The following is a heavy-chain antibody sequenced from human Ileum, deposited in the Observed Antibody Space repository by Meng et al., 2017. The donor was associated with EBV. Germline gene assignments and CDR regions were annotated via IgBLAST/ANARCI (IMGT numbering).Heavy chain of an antibody. D-gene: IGHD2-15*01. CDR1: GGSISSYY. CDR2: IYYSGST. CDR3: TRGGWSLDY. V-gene: IGHV4-59*08. Sequence: QWRPQGPGPGLVKPSATLSLTCTVSGGSISSYYCGVNRQPPWKGVEWIGYIYYSGSTNYHPSLKSRVTISVDTSKNQFSLNLISMTAADTAVYYCTRGGWSLDYWGQGTLVTVSS. J-gene: IGHJ4*02.